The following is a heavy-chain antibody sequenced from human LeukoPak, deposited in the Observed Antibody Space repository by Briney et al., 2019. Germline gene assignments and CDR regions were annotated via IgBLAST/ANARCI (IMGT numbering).Heavy chain of an antibody. CDR1: GFTVSGVY. CDR3: ARRPRDAAALDY. V-gene: IGHV3-53*01. Sequence: GGSLRLSCAASGFTVSGVYMSWVRQAPGQGLDWVSVIYSDDSTYYADSVKGRFTISRDNSKNTLNLQMNSLRAEDTAVYYCARRPRDAAALDYWGQGTLVTVSS. D-gene: IGHD6-13*01. CDR2: IYSDDST. J-gene: IGHJ4*02.